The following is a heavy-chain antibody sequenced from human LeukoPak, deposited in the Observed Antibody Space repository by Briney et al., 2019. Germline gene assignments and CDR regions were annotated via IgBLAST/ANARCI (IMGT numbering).Heavy chain of an antibody. CDR1: GGSFSGYY. CDR3: ARARDGYNYGFDY. CDR2: INHSGST. V-gene: IGHV4-34*01. J-gene: IGHJ4*02. Sequence: SETLSLTCAVYGGSFSGYYWSWIRQPPGKGLEWIGEINHSGSTNYNPSLKSRVTISVDTSKNQFSLKLSSVTAADTAVYYCARARDGYNYGFDYWGQGTLVTVPS. D-gene: IGHD5-24*01.